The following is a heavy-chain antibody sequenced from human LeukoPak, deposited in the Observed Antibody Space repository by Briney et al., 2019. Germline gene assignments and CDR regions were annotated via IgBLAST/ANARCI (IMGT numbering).Heavy chain of an antibody. CDR2: IYYSGST. CDR1: GGSISSYY. V-gene: IGHV4-59*08. Sequence: SETPSLTCTVSGGSISSYYWSWIRQPPGKGLEWIGYIYYSGSTNYNPSLKSRVTISVDTSKNQFSLKLSSVTAADTAVYYCASRDSSSWYQDAFDIWGQGTMVTVSS. CDR3: ASRDSSSWYQDAFDI. D-gene: IGHD6-13*01. J-gene: IGHJ3*02.